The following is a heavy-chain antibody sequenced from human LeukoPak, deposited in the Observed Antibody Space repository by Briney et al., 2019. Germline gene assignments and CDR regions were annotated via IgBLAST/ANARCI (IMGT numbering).Heavy chain of an antibody. CDR3: ARKRPDNSRLDY. D-gene: IGHD5-24*01. V-gene: IGHV1-2*02. Sequence: ASVKVSCKASGYTFTGYYMHWVRQAPGQGLEWMGWINPNSGGTNYAQKFQGRVTMTRDTSISTAYMELSRLRSDDTAVYYCARKRPDNSRLDYWGQGTLVTVSS. CDR2: INPNSGGT. CDR1: GYTFTGYY. J-gene: IGHJ4*02.